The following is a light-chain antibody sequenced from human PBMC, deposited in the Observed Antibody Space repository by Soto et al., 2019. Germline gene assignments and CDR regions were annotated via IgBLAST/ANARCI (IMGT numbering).Light chain of an antibody. V-gene: IGKV1-39*01. J-gene: IGKJ5*01. CDR2: STS. CDR3: QQSYSTPPYT. Sequence: DIQMTQSPSSLSASVGDRVTIACRASQTVSKFVNWYQQKPGKVPALLIYSTSTLYSGVPSRFSGSGSGTDFTLTISSLQPEDFATYYCQQSYSTPPYTFGQGTRLEIK. CDR1: QTVSKF.